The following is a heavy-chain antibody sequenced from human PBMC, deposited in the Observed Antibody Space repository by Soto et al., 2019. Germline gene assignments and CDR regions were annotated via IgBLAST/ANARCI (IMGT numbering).Heavy chain of an antibody. V-gene: IGHV4-59*08. Sequence: PSETLSLTCTVSGGSISSYYWSWIRQPPGKGLEWIGYIYYSGSTNYNPSLKRRVTISVDTSKNQFSLKLSSVTAADTAVYYCARQSSIGSVTPHFYYYYGMDVWDQGTTVT. CDR2: IYYSGST. CDR1: GGSISSYY. J-gene: IGHJ6*02. CDR3: ARQSSIGSVTPHFYYYYGMDV. D-gene: IGHD6-6*01.